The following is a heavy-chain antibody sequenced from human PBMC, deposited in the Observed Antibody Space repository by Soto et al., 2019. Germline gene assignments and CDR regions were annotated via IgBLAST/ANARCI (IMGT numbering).Heavy chain of an antibody. V-gene: IGHV4-31*03. Sequence: PSETLSLTCSVSGGSINSASYHWSWLRQHPGKGLEFIGYIFYTGSTYYNPSLETRVTISVDTSKNHVSLRLNAVTAADTAVYYCASLDYGDSAFDAWGRGTLVTVS. CDR2: IFYTGST. CDR3: ASLDYGDSAFDA. CDR1: GGSINSASYH. J-gene: IGHJ4*02. D-gene: IGHD4-17*01.